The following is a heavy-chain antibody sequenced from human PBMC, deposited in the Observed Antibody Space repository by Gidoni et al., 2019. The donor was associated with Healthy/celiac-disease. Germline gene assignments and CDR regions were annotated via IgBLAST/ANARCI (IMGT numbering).Heavy chain of an antibody. V-gene: IGHV4-39*01. CDR2: IYYSGST. CDR1: GGSISSSSYY. D-gene: IGHD3-3*01. CDR3: ARHGLTIFGVEYVDY. J-gene: IGHJ4*02. Sequence: QLQLQESGPGLVKPSETLSLTCTVSGGSISSSSYYWGWIRQPPGKGLEWIGSIYYSGSTYYNPSLKSRVTISVDTSKNQFSLKLSSVTAADTAVYYCARHGLTIFGVEYVDYWGQGTLVTVSS.